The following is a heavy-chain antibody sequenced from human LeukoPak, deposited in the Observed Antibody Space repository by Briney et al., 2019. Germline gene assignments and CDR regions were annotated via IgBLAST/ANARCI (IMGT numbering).Heavy chain of an antibody. V-gene: IGHV4-30-4*08. CDR1: GGSISSGDYY. D-gene: IGHD1-26*01. J-gene: IGHJ4*02. CDR3: ARVSGSYSIDY. Sequence: SETLSLTCTVSGGSISSGDYYWSWIRQPPGKGLEWIGYIYYSGSTYYNPSLKSRVTISVDTSKNQFSLKLSSVTAADTAVYYWARVSGSYSIDYWGQGTLVTVSS. CDR2: IYYSGST.